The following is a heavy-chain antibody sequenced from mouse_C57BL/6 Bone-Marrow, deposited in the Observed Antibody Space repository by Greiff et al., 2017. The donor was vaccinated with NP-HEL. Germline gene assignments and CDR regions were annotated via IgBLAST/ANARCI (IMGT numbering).Heavy chain of an antibody. Sequence: VQVVESGAELVKPGASVKLSCKASGYTFTEYTIHWVKQRSGQGLEWIGWFYPGSGSIKYNEKFKDKATLTADKSSSTVYMELSRLTSEDSAVYFCARHEEGYYYGSRFAYWGQGTLVTVSA. CDR3: ARHEEGYYYGSRFAY. D-gene: IGHD1-1*01. CDR2: FYPGSGSI. CDR1: GYTFTEYT. J-gene: IGHJ3*01. V-gene: IGHV1-62-2*01.